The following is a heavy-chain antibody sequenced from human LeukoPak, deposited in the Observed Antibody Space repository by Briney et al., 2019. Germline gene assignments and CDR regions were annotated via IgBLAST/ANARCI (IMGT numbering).Heavy chain of an antibody. Sequence: GGSLRLSCAASGFTFRNYGMHWVRQAPGKGLEWVAFIRYDGSNKYYADSVKGRFTISRDNSKDTLYLQMNSLRAEDTAVYYCAKDRGVDIVRYLDYWGQGTLVTVSS. J-gene: IGHJ4*02. CDR2: IRYDGSNK. V-gene: IGHV3-30*02. CDR1: GFTFRNYG. D-gene: IGHD2-2*03. CDR3: AKDRGVDIVRYLDY.